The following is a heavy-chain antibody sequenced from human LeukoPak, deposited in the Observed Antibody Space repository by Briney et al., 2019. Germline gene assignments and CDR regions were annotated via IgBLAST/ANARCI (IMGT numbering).Heavy chain of an antibody. CDR3: ARYRGYSYGYFADY. Sequence: SETLSLTCTVPGGSISSYYWSSIRQPPGKGLEWIGYIYYSGSTNYNPSLKSRVTISVDTSKNQFSLKLSSVTAADTAVYYCARYRGYSYGYFADYWGQGTLVTVSS. CDR2: IYYSGST. V-gene: IGHV4-59*01. J-gene: IGHJ4*02. CDR1: GGSISSYY. D-gene: IGHD5-18*01.